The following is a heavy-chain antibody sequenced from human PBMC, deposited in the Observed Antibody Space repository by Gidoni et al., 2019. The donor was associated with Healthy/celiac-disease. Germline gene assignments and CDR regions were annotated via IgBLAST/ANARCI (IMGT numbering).Heavy chain of an antibody. D-gene: IGHD1-26*01. CDR3: AKHYIVGATRKGRVDAFDI. Sequence: EVQLLESGGCLVKPGGSLRRSGAASGFTFSSYATSWVRQAPGKGLEWFSASSGSGGSTYYADSGKGRFTISRDNSKNTLNLKINSLRAEDTAGYYCAKHYIVGATRKGRVDAFDIWGQGTMVTVSS. V-gene: IGHV3-23*01. CDR2: SSGSGGST. J-gene: IGHJ3*02. CDR1: GFTFSSYA.